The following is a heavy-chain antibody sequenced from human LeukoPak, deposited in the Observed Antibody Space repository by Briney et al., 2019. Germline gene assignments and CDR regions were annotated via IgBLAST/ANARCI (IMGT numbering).Heavy chain of an antibody. CDR2: ISGSGGST. D-gene: IGHD4-17*01. J-gene: IGHJ2*01. Sequence: GGSLRLSCAASGFTFSSYAMSWVRQAPGKGLECVSAISGSGGSTYYADSVKGRFTISRENSKNTVYLQLNSLRAEDTAVYYCARSPDYGDPYWYFDLWGRGTLVTVSS. CDR3: ARSPDYGDPYWYFDL. CDR1: GFTFSSYA. V-gene: IGHV3-23*01.